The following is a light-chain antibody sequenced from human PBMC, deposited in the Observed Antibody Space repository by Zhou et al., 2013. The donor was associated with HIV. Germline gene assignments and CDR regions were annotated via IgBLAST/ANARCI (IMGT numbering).Light chain of an antibody. Sequence: DIVMTQSPLSLPVTPGEPASISCRSSQSLLHSNGYTYLDWFLRKPGQSPQLLIYLGSTRASGVPDRFSGSASGTNFTLKISRVEAEDVGVYYCMQGLQTPYTFGQGSKLEIK. CDR2: LGS. J-gene: IGKJ2*01. CDR1: QSLLHSNGYTY. CDR3: MQGLQTPYT. V-gene: IGKV2-28*01.